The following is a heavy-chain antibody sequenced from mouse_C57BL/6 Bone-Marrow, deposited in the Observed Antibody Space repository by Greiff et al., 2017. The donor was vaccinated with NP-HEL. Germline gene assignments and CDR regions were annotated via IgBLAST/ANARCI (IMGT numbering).Heavy chain of an antibody. CDR1: GFTFSDYY. J-gene: IGHJ2*01. D-gene: IGHD2-3*01. CDR2: INYDGSST. Sequence: EVKVVESEGGLVQPGSSMKLSCTASGFTFSDYYMAWVRQVPEKGLEWVANINYDGSSTYYLDSLKSRFIISRDNAKNILYLQMSSLKSEDTATYYCAREREEIYDSPLYFDYWGPSTTLTVSS. V-gene: IGHV5-16*01. CDR3: AREREEIYDSPLYFDY.